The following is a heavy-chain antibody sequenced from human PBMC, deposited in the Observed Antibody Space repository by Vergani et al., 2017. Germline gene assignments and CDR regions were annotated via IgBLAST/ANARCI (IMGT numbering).Heavy chain of an antibody. Sequence: QVQLQESGPGLVKPSQTLSLTCSVSGVSVSSTAFYWNWIRQPAGKGLEWIGRIYGSGNINYNPSLASRVTISRDTSKNQFSLKVHSVTAADTAVYYCARGETRTDWPDAWGQGTQVIGAS. CDR3: ARGETRTDWPDA. J-gene: IGHJ5*02. CDR1: GVSVSSTAFY. V-gene: IGHV4-61*02. CDR2: IYGSGNI. D-gene: IGHD3/OR15-3a*01.